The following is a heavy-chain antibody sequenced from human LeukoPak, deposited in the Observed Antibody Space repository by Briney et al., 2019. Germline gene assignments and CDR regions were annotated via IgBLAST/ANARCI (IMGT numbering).Heavy chain of an antibody. CDR1: GGSISSYD. J-gene: IGHJ4*02. Sequence: ASETLSLTCTVSGGSISSYDWSWIRQPPGKGLEWIGSTYYSGSTYYNPSLKSRVTISVDTTKNQFSLKLSSVTAADTAVYYCAGLLVIAVAYFDYWGQGNLVTVSS. V-gene: IGHV4-59*05. D-gene: IGHD6-19*01. CDR3: AGLLVIAVAYFDY. CDR2: TYYSGST.